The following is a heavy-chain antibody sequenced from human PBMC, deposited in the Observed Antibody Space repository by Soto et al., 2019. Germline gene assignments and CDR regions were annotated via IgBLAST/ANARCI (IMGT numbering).Heavy chain of an antibody. D-gene: IGHD2-15*01. J-gene: IGHJ6*02. V-gene: IGHV1-69*13. CDR2: IIPIFGTA. CDR1: GGTFSSYA. Sequence: GASVKVSCKASGGTFSSYAISWVRQAPGQGLEWMGGIIPIFGTANYAQKFQGRVTITADESTSTAYMELSSLRSEDTAVYYCARGIAATTPYYYYGMDVWGQGTTVTVS. CDR3: ARGIAATTPYYYYGMDV.